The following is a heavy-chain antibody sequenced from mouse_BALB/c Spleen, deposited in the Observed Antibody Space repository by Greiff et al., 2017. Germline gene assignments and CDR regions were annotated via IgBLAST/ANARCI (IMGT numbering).Heavy chain of an antibody. D-gene: IGHD1-1*01. CDR1: GYSITSGYY. J-gene: IGHJ4*01. Sequence: EVQLMESGPGLVKPSQSLSLTCSVTGYSITSGYYWNWIRQFPGNKLEWMGYISYDGSNNYNPSLKNRISITRDTSKNQFFLKLNSVTTEDTATYYCASYYYGSRNWGQGTSVTVSS. V-gene: IGHV3-6*02. CDR2: ISYDGSN. CDR3: ASYYYGSRN.